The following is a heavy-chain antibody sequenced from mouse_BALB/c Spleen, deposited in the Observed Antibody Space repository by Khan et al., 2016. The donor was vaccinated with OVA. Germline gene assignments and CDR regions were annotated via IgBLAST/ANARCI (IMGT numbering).Heavy chain of an antibody. Sequence: QVQLKQSGPGLVAPSQSLSITCTVSGFSLTGYGVNWVRQPPGKGLEWLGMIWGDGSTDYKSALKSRLNLTKDNSKSQVFLKMNSLQTDDTARYYCARAYYGNYREAMDYWGQGTSVTVSS. CDR2: IWGDGST. V-gene: IGHV2-6-7*01. J-gene: IGHJ4*01. CDR3: ARAYYGNYREAMDY. CDR1: GFSLTGYG. D-gene: IGHD2-10*01.